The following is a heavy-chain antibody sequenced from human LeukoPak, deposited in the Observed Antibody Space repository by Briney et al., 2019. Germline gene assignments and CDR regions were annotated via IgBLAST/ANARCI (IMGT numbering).Heavy chain of an antibody. J-gene: IGHJ5*02. CDR3: ARGSHAHAGCFDP. CDR2: INHSGST. D-gene: IGHD6-19*01. Sequence: SGPALVKPTQTLTLTCTFSGFSLSTSGMCVSWIRQPPGKGLEWIGEINHSGSTNYNPSLKSRVTISVDTSKNQFSLKLSSVTAADTAVYYCARGSHAHAGCFDPWGQGTLVTVSS. CDR1: GFSLSTSGM. V-gene: IGHV4-39*07.